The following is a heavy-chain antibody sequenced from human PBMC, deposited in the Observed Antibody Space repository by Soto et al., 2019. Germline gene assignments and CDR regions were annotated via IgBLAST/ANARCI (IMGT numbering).Heavy chain of an antibody. CDR3: AKLLLRYFDC. J-gene: IGHJ4*02. Sequence: EVQLLESGGGLVQPGGSLRLSCAASAFTFSSYAMSWVRQAPGKGPEWVPTISAGGGSTYYADSVRGRFTISRDNSKDTLYLQMNSLRAEDTAVYYCAKLLLRYFDCWGQGTLVTVSS. CDR1: AFTFSSYA. CDR2: ISAGGGST. D-gene: IGHD3-10*01. V-gene: IGHV3-23*01.